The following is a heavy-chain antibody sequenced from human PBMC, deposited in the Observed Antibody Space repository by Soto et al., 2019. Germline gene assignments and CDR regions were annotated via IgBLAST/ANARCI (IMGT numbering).Heavy chain of an antibody. D-gene: IGHD3-10*01. CDR3: ARAPRGNYGYPSYFDY. CDR1: GGSISSYY. CDR2: IYYSGST. J-gene: IGHJ4*02. Sequence: ASETLSLTCAVSGGSISSYYWSWIRQPPGKGLEWIGYIYYSGSTNYNPSLKSRVTISVDTSKNQFSLKLSSVTAADTAVYYCARAPRGNYGYPSYFDYWGQGTLVTVSS. V-gene: IGHV4-59*01.